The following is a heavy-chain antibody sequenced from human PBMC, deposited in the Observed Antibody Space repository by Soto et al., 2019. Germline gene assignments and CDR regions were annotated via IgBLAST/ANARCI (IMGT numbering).Heavy chain of an antibody. D-gene: IGHD5-12*01. Sequence: QITLKESGPTLVKPTQTLTLTCTFSGFSLSTSGVGVGWIRQPPGKALEWLALIYWDDDKRYSPSLKSRLTITKDTTKNQGVLTMTNMDPVDTATYFFGHRRPILATISGFDYWGQGTLVTVSS. CDR1: GFSLSTSGVG. CDR3: GHRRPILATISGFDY. J-gene: IGHJ4*02. CDR2: IYWDDDK. V-gene: IGHV2-5*02.